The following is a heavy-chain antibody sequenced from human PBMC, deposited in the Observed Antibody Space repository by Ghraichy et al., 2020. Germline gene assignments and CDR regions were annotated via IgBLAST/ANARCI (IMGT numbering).Heavy chain of an antibody. V-gene: IGHV3-23*01. D-gene: IGHD1-7*01. CDR3: ARTLTGTKAMDV. Sequence: GGSLRLSCAASGFTFSSYAMRWVRQAPGKGPEWVSSISDSGRDTFYAASVKGRFTISRDNSKGTLFLQMNSLRAEDTAEYYCARTLTGTKAMDVWGQGTTVTVSS. CDR1: GFTFSSYA. J-gene: IGHJ6*02. CDR2: ISDSGRDT.